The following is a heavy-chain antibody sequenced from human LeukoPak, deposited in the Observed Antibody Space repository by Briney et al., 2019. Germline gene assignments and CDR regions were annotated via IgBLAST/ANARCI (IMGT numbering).Heavy chain of an antibody. Sequence: GGSLRLSCAASGFTFSSYGMHWVRQAPGKGLEWVAVISYDGSNKYYADSVKGRFTISRDNSKNTLYLQMNSLRAEDTAVYYCAKGSRGCSGGSCYSDYWGQGTLVTVSS. CDR1: GFTFSSYG. CDR2: ISYDGSNK. D-gene: IGHD2-15*01. J-gene: IGHJ4*02. CDR3: AKGSRGCSGGSCYSDY. V-gene: IGHV3-30*18.